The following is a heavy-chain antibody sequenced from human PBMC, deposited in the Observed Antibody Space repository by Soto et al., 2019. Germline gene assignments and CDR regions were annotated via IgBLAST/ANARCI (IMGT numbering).Heavy chain of an antibody. J-gene: IGHJ4*02. CDR2: ISDNGDTT. CDR3: AKAPPMSLYSVY. CDR1: GFTFNNYA. V-gene: IGHV3-23*01. Sequence: EVQLLESGGGLVQPGGSLRLSCAASGFTFNNYAMNWVRQAPGKGLEWVSVISDNGDTTHYADPVKGRFTISRDNSKNTLYLQMNSLRAEDTAVYYCAKAPPMSLYSVYWAQGTLVTVSS. D-gene: IGHD3-10*02.